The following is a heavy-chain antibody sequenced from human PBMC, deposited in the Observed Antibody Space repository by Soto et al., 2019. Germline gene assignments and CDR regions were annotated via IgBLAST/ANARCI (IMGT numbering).Heavy chain of an antibody. CDR3: ARGVGFGYYYYHMDL. D-gene: IGHD3-10*01. Sequence: SETLSLTCTVSGDAVTSVSDYWSWIRQPPGKGLEWIGYIYYSGSADYNPSLGSRVTISIATSKNQFSLKLTSVTAADTAVYYCARGVGFGYYYYHMDLWGQGTTVTVSS. V-gene: IGHV4-61*01. CDR2: IYYSGSA. CDR1: GDAVTSVSDY. J-gene: IGHJ6*02.